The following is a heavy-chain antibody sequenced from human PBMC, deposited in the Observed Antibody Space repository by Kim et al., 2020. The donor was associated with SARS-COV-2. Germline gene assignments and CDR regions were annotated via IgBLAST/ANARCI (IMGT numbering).Heavy chain of an antibody. CDR3: ARAWDGGASMYAFDV. CDR2: ISGSTGYT. J-gene: IGHJ3*01. CDR1: GFTFSDYY. Sequence: GGSLRLSCAASGFTFSDYYMTWIRQAPGKGLEWLSYISGSTGYTNYADSMKGRFTISRDNANNSLYLQMNSLRAEDTAVYYCARAWDGGASMYAFDVWGQGTTVTVSS. V-gene: IGHV3-11*05. D-gene: IGHD1-26*01.